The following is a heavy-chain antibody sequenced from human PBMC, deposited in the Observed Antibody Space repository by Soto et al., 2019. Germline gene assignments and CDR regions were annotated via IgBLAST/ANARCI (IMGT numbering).Heavy chain of an antibody. CDR3: AKDLVGYCSSTSCYTPLGYGMDV. D-gene: IGHD2-2*02. J-gene: IGHJ6*02. Sequence: PGGSLRLSCAASGFTFSSYAMSWVRQAPGKGLEWVSAISGSGGSTYYADSVKGRFTISRDNSKNTLYLQMNSLRAEDTAVYYCAKDLVGYCSSTSCYTPLGYGMDVWGQGTTVTGSS. V-gene: IGHV3-23*01. CDR1: GFTFSSYA. CDR2: ISGSGGST.